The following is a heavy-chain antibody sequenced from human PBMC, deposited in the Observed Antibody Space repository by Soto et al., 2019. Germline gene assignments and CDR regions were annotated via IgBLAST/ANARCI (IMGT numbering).Heavy chain of an antibody. D-gene: IGHD3-10*01. Sequence: QVHLVQSGAEVKKPGASVKVSCKGSGYAFTTYGITWVRQAPGQGREWMRWISAHNGNTNYAQKLQGRVTVTRDTSTSTAYMELRSLRSDDTAVYYCARGRFGEYWGQGALVTVSS. J-gene: IGHJ4*02. V-gene: IGHV1-18*01. CDR3: ARGRFGEY. CDR2: ISAHNGNT. CDR1: GYAFTTYG.